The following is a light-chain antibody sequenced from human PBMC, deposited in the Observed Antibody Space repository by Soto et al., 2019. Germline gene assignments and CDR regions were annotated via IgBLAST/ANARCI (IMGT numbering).Light chain of an antibody. Sequence: QLVLTQSPSASASLGASVKLTCTLSSGHSSYAIAWHQQQPEKGPRYLMKLNSDGSHNKGDGIPDRFSGSSSGAERYLTISSLQSEDEADYYCQTRGTGVIFGGGTKLTVL. CDR3: QTRGTGVI. CDR1: SGHSSYA. V-gene: IGLV4-69*01. J-gene: IGLJ2*01. CDR2: LNSDGSH.